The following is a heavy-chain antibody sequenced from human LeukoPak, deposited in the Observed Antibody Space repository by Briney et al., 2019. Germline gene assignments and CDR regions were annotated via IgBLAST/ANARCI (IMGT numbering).Heavy chain of an antibody. D-gene: IGHD2-15*01. CDR2: ISGSGGST. CDR3: VVIAAMRTYFDY. CDR1: GFTFSSYG. V-gene: IGHV3-23*01. Sequence: GGSLRLSCAASGFTFSSYGMSWVRQAPGKGLEWVSAISGSGGSTYYADSVKGRFTISRDNAKNSLYLQMNSLRAEDTAVYYCVVIAAMRTYFDYWGQGTLVTVSS. J-gene: IGHJ4*02.